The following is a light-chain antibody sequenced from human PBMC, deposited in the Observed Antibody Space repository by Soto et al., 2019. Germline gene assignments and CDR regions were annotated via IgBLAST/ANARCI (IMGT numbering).Light chain of an antibody. CDR1: SSDVGGYNY. CDR3: SSYAGSNMVV. CDR2: EVS. V-gene: IGLV2-8*01. J-gene: IGLJ2*01. Sequence: QSVLTQPPSAPGSPGQSVTISCTGTSSDVGGYNYVSWYQQHPGKAPKLMIYEVSKRPSGVPDRFSGSKSGNTASLTVSGLQAEDEADYYCSSYAGSNMVVFGGGTKVTVL.